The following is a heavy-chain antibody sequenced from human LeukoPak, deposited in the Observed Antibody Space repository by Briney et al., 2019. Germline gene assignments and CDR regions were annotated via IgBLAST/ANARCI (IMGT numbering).Heavy chain of an antibody. CDR1: GFTFDDYA. Sequence: PGGALRLSCAASGFTFDDYAMHWVRQAPGKGLEWVSLINGDGGSTYYADSVKGRFTISRDNSKNSLYLQMNSLRTEDTALYYCAKDVGRDGYNPNFDYWGQGTLVTVSS. V-gene: IGHV3-43*02. J-gene: IGHJ4*02. D-gene: IGHD5-24*01. CDR3: AKDVGRDGYNPNFDY. CDR2: INGDGGST.